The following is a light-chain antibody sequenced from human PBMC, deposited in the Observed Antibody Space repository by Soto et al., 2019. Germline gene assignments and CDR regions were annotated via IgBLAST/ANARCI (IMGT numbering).Light chain of an antibody. CDR3: SSYTSSSTRV. V-gene: IGLV2-14*01. J-gene: IGLJ1*01. Sequence: QSALTQPASVSGSPGQSITISCTVTSSDVGGYNYVSWYQQHPGKAPKLMIYEVSNRPSGVSNRFSGSKSGNTASLTISGLQAEHEADYYCSSYTSSSTRVFGTGTKVTVL. CDR2: EVS. CDR1: SSDVGGYNY.